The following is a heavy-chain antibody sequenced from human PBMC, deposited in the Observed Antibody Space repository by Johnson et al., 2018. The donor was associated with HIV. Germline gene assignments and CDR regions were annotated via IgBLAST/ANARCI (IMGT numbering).Heavy chain of an antibody. CDR2: ISGSGGRT. CDR1: GFTFYEYA. Sequence: VQLVESGGGVVRPGGYLRLSCGASGFTFYEYAMSWVRQGPGKGLEWVSAISGSGGRTGYADSVKVRFTISRDNAKTSLYLQMNPLRAEDTALYYCARGGPYSSGWSGAGAFDIWGQGTMVTVSS. J-gene: IGHJ3*02. CDR3: ARGGPYSSGWSGAGAFDI. V-gene: IGHV3-20*04. D-gene: IGHD6-19*01.